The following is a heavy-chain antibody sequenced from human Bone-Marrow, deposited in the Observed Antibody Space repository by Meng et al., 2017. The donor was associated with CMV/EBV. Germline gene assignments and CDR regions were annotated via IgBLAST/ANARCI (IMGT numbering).Heavy chain of an antibody. Sequence: GESLKISCKGSGYTFTSYWIGWVRQMPGKGLEWMGIIYPGDSDTTHSPSFQGQVTIPADKSISTAYLQWSSLKASDTAMYYCARRYCSTTSCWIIDYWGQGTLVTVSS. CDR1: GYTFTSYW. J-gene: IGHJ4*02. V-gene: IGHV5-51*01. CDR3: ARRYCSTTSCWIIDY. D-gene: IGHD2-2*01. CDR2: IYPGDSDT.